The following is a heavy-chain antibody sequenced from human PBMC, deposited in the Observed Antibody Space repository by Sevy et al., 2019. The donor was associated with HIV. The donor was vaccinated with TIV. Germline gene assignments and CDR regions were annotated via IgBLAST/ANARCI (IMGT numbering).Heavy chain of an antibody. CDR1: GFTFSKYT. Sequence: GGSLRLSCAASGFTFSKYTMSWVRQPPGKGLEWVSTLSFGCGEINYADSVKGRFTISRDNSKSSVYLQMNNLRPEDTAVYYCAREGCTRPHDYWGQGTLVTVSS. V-gene: IGHV3-23*01. D-gene: IGHD2-8*01. CDR3: AREGCTRPHDY. CDR2: LSFGCGEI. J-gene: IGHJ4*02.